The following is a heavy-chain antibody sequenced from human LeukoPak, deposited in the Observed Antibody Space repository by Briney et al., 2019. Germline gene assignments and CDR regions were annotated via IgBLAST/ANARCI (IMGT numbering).Heavy chain of an antibody. V-gene: IGHV3-23*01. CDR2: ISGSGGST. Sequence: GGSLRLSCAASGFTFSSYAMSWVRQAPGKGLEWVSAISGSGGSTYYADSVKGRFTISRDNSKNTLYLQMNSLRAEDAAVYYCAKDSGSYYNYFDYWGQGTLVTVSS. CDR3: AKDSGSYYNYFDY. J-gene: IGHJ4*02. D-gene: IGHD1-26*01. CDR1: GFTFSSYA.